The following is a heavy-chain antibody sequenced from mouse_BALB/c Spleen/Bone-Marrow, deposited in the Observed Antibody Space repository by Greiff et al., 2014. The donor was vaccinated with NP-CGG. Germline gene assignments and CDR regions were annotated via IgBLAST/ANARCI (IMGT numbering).Heavy chain of an antibody. V-gene: IGHV14-3*02. CDR3: ARYRLGTYFDF. J-gene: IGHJ2*01. CDR2: IDPANGNA. D-gene: IGHD2-14*01. CDR1: GFSIKDTY. Sequence: VQLKESGAELVKPGASVKLSCTASGFSIKDTYMHWVKQRPEQGLEWIGRIDPANGNAKYDPKFQGKATITADTSSNTAYLQLSSLTSEDTAVYYCARYRLGTYFDFWGQGTTLTVSS.